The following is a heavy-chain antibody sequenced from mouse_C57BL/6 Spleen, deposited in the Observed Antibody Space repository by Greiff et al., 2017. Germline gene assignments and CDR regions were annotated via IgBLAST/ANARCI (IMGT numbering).Heavy chain of an antibody. J-gene: IGHJ4*01. CDR3: ARNGVRKGDGYYAMDY. CDR1: GFSLTSYG. V-gene: IGHV2-4-1*01. D-gene: IGHD2-2*01. Sequence: VQLQQSGPGLVQPSQSLSITCTVSGFSLTSYGVHWVRQSPGKGLEWLGVIWSGGSTDYNAAFISRLSISKDNTTSQFFFKMNSLLADDTAIDYGARNGVRKGDGYYAMDYWGQGTSVTVSA. CDR2: IWSGGST.